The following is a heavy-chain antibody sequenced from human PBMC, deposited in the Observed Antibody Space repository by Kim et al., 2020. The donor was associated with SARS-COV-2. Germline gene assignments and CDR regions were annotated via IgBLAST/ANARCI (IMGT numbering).Heavy chain of an antibody. J-gene: IGHJ5*02. CDR2: INHSGST. CDR1: GGSFSGYY. V-gene: IGHV4-34*01. CDR3: ARRRRIAAAGMGWFDP. D-gene: IGHD6-13*01. Sequence: SETLSLTCAVYGGSFSGYYWSWIRQPPGKGLEWIGEINHSGSTNYNPSLKSRVTISVDTSKNQFSLKLSSVTAADTAVYYCARRRRIAAAGMGWFDPWG.